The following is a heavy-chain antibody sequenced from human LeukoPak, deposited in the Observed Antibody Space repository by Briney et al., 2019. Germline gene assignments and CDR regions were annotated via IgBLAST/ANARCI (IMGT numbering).Heavy chain of an antibody. CDR3: ATSNGLRFDY. V-gene: IGHV3-23*01. D-gene: IGHD2-8*01. Sequence: TGGSLRLSCAASGFTFSSYAMSWVRQAPGKGLEWVSTISGGGGSTYYSDSVKGRFTISRDNSKNTLSLQMNSLRAEDTAVYYCATSNGLRFDYWGQGTLVTVSS. J-gene: IGHJ4*02. CDR2: ISGGGGST. CDR1: GFTFSSYA.